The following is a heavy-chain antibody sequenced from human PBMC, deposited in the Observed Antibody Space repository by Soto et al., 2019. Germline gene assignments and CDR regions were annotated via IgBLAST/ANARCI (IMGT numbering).Heavy chain of an antibody. CDR1: GGSVSSYY. V-gene: IGHV4-59*02. J-gene: IGHJ3*02. CDR3: ARVWGGAFDI. D-gene: IGHD3-10*01. CDR2: IYYNGST. Sequence: SETLSLTWTVSGGSVSSYYWSSIRQPPGKGLEWIGYIYYNGSTNYNPSLKSRVTISVDTSKNQFSLKLSSVTAADTAVYYCARVWGGAFDIWGQGTMVTVSS.